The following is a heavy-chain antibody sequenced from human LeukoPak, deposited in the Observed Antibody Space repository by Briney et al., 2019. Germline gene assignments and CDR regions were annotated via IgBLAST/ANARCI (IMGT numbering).Heavy chain of an antibody. CDR3: ARDPLEWEHAFDI. J-gene: IGHJ3*02. Sequence: GGSLRLSCAASGFTFRSYWMGWFRQAPGKGLDGVANIKTDGSEKYYVDSVKGRFTISRDNAKNSLYLQMNSLRAEDTALYYCARDPLEWEHAFDIWGQGTMVTVSS. D-gene: IGHD1-26*01. CDR2: IKTDGSEK. V-gene: IGHV3-7*01. CDR1: GFTFRSYW.